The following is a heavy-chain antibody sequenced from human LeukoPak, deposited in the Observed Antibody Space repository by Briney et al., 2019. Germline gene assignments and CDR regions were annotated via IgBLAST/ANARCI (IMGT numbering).Heavy chain of an antibody. CDR3: ARDRVGYCSGGSCLLGNY. J-gene: IGHJ4*02. Sequence: SVTVSCKASGGTFSSYAISWVRQAPGQGLEWMGRIIPILGIANYAQKFQGRVTITADKSTSTAYMELSSLRSEDTAVYYCARDRVGYCSGGSCLLGNYWGQGTLVTVSS. D-gene: IGHD2-15*01. CDR1: GGTFSSYA. CDR2: IIPILGIA. V-gene: IGHV1-69*04.